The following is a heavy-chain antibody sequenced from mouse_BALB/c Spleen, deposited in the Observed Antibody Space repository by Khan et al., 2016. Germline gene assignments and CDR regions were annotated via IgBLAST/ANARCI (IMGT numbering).Heavy chain of an antibody. Sequence: QIQLVQSGPELKKPGETVKISCKAAEYTFTNYAMNWVKQAPGKGLKWMGWINTNTGEPTYAEEFKGRFAFSLEASASTAYLQINNLKNEDSATYFFARTGDYPYYAMDYWGQGTSVTVSS. J-gene: IGHJ4*01. CDR3: ARTGDYPYYAMDY. D-gene: IGHD2-13*01. CDR2: INTNTGEP. V-gene: IGHV9-3*02. CDR1: EYTFTNYA.